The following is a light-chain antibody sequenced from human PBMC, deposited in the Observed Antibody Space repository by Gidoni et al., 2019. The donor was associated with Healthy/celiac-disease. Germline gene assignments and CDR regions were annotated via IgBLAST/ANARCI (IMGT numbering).Light chain of an antibody. V-gene: IGKV3-11*01. CDR3: QQRSNWQYT. CDR2: DAS. J-gene: IGKJ2*01. CDR1: QSVRSY. Sequence: EIVLTQSPATLSLSPGERATLSCRASQSVRSYLVWYQQKPGQAPRLLLYDASNRATGIPARFSGSGSGTDFTLTISSLEPEDFAVYYCQQRSNWQYTFGQXTKLEIK.